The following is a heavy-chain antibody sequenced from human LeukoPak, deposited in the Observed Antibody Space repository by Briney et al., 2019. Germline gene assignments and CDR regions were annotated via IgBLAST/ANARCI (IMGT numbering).Heavy chain of an antibody. J-gene: IGHJ4*02. CDR3: ARCATYYYDSSGQKGYYFDY. V-gene: IGHV4-59*11. CDR2: IYYSGTT. Sequence: SETLSLTCNVSGGSISGHYWSWIRQPPGKGLEWIGYIYYSGTTSYKPSLRSRVTMSVDTSKNQFSLRLNSVTAADTAVYYCARCATYYYDSSGQKGYYFDYWGQGTLATVSS. D-gene: IGHD3-22*01. CDR1: GGSISGHY.